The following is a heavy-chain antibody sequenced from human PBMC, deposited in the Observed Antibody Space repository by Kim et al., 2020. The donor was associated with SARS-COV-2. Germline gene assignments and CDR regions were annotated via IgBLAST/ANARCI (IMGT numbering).Heavy chain of an antibody. CDR3: ANFLLWFGDQH. CDR1: GFTFSSYA. V-gene: IGHV3-23*01. Sequence: GGSLRLSCAASGFTFSSYAMTWVRQAPGKGLEWVSAISGSGDSTYYADSVKGRFTISRDNSKNTLYLQMNSLRAEDTAVYYCANFLLWFGDQHWGQGTLVTVSS. J-gene: IGHJ4*02. D-gene: IGHD3-10*01. CDR2: ISGSGDST.